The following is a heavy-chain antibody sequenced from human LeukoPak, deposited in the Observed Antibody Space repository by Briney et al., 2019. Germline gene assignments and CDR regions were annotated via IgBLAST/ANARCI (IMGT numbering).Heavy chain of an antibody. J-gene: IGHJ4*02. V-gene: IGHV4-59*01. Sequence: PGGSLRLSCAASGFTFSSYGMSWVRQAPGKGLEWIGYIYYSGSTNYNPSLKSRVTISVDTSKNQFSLKLSSVTAADTAVYYCARERHRYCSGGSCYSRYFDYWGQGTLVTVSS. CDR2: IYYSGST. D-gene: IGHD2-15*01. CDR1: GFTFSSYG. CDR3: ARERHRYCSGGSCYSRYFDY.